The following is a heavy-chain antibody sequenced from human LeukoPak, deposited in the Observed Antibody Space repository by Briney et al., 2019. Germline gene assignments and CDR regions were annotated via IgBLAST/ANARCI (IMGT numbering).Heavy chain of an antibody. Sequence: SETLSLTCTVSGGSINSNSYYWGWIRQPPGKGLEWIGSINYSGSTYYNPSLKSRVTISVDTSKNQFSLKLSSVTAADTAVYYCASPYGFGDYYHMDVWGKGTTVTVSS. V-gene: IGHV4-39*07. CDR1: GGSINSNSYY. CDR3: ASPYGFGDYYHMDV. CDR2: INYSGST. J-gene: IGHJ6*03. D-gene: IGHD3-10*01.